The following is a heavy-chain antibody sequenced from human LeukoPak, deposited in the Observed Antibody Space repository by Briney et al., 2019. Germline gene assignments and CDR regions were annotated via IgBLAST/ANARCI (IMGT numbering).Heavy chain of an antibody. J-gene: IGHJ4*02. V-gene: IGHV1-2*04. CDR1: GYTFTGYY. CDR2: INPNSGGT. D-gene: IGHD3-16*01. Sequence: ASVKVSCKASGYTFTGYYMHWVRQAPGQGLEWMGWINPNSGGTNYAQKFQGWVTMTRDTSISTAYMELSRLRSDDTAVYYCARVKNKITFGDRTFWYWGQGTLVTVSS. CDR3: ARVKNKITFGDRTFWY.